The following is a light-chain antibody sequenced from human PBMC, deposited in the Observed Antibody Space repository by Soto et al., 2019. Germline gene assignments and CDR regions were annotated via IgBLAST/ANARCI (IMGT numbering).Light chain of an antibody. J-gene: IGLJ2*01. V-gene: IGLV1-44*01. Sequence: QSVLTQPPSASGTPGQRVTISCSGSSSNIGSNTVNWYQQLPGTAPKLLIYSNNQRPSGVPDRFSGSKSGTSASLAISGRHSEDEADYYCAAWDDSLNGVVFGGGTKLTVL. CDR3: AAWDDSLNGVV. CDR1: SSNIGSNT. CDR2: SNN.